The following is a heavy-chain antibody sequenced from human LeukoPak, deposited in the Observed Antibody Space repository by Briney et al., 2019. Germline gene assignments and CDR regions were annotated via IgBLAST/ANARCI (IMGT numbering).Heavy chain of an antibody. J-gene: IGHJ4*02. CDR3: ARSHRRGNDY. Sequence: SVKVSCKASGCTFSSYAISWVRQAPGQGLEWMGRIIPILGIANYAQKFQGRVTITADKSTSTAYMELSSLRSEDTAVYYCARSHRRGNDYWGQGTLVTVSS. CDR1: GCTFSSYA. V-gene: IGHV1-69*04. CDR2: IIPILGIA.